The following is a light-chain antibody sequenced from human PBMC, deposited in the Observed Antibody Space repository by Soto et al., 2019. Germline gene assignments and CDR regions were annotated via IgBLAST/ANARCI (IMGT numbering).Light chain of an antibody. V-gene: IGKV1-5*01. CDR2: DAS. CDR1: QSISSW. Sequence: DIQMTQSPSTLSASVGDRVTITCRASQSISSWLAWYQQKPGKAPKLLIYDASSLESGVPSRFSGSGSGTECTLTISSLQPDDFATYDGQQYNSYSITFGQGTRLEIK. CDR3: QQYNSYSIT. J-gene: IGKJ5*01.